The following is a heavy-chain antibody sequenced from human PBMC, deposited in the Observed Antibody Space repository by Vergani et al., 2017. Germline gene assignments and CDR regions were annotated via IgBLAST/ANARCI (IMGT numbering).Heavy chain of an antibody. D-gene: IGHD4-17*01. CDR2: ISPDGDIT. J-gene: IGHJ4*02. CDR3: LTGTTEPY. V-gene: IGHV3-74*01. CDR1: GFAFDRYW. Sequence: EEQLVESGGGLVQPGGSLRLSCAASGFAFDRYWMHWVRQTPEKGLVWVSRISPDGDITLNADSVKGRFTISRDNARTTLYLQITNLRAEDTAVYYCLTGTTEPYWGQGTLVTVSS.